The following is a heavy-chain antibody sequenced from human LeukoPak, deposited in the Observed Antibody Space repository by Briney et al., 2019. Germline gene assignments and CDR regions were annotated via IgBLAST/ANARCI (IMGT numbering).Heavy chain of an antibody. J-gene: IGHJ6*03. CDR3: TTGLYCSSTSCYSRRVRGYYYYMDV. Sequence: GGSLRLSCAASGFTFSNAWMSWVRQAPGKGLEWVGRIKSKTDGGTTDYAAPVKGRFTISRDDSKNTLYLQMNSLKTEDTAVYYCTTGLYCSSTSCYSRRVRGYYYYMDVWGKGTTVTVSS. CDR1: GFTFSNAW. CDR2: IKSKTDGGTT. D-gene: IGHD2-2*01. V-gene: IGHV3-15*01.